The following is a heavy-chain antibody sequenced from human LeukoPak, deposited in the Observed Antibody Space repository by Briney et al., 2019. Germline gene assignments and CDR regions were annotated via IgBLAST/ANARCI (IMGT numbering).Heavy chain of an antibody. CDR3: ARRGIGYGDYLDY. Sequence: PSETLSLTCTVSGGSISSYYWSWIRRPPGKGLEWIGYIYYSGSTNYNPSLKSRVTISADTSKNQFPLRLSSVTAADTAVYYCARRGIGYGDYLDYWGQGTLVTISS. CDR2: IYYSGST. J-gene: IGHJ4*02. D-gene: IGHD4-17*01. CDR1: GGSISSYY. V-gene: IGHV4-59*01.